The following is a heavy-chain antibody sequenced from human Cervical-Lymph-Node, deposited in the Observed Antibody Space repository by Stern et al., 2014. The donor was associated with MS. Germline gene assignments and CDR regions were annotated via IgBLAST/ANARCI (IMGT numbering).Heavy chain of an antibody. D-gene: IGHD6-13*01. J-gene: IGHJ3*02. Sequence: QVQLQESGPGLVKASETLSLTCTVSGGSISGYYCTWIRQPAGKGLEWIGRIYTSGSTNYNPSLKSRVPMSVDTSKNQFSLKLSSVTAADTAVYYCAREARHLAAAEWDGAFDIWGQGTMVAVSS. CDR1: GGSISGYY. CDR3: AREARHLAAAEWDGAFDI. CDR2: IYTSGST. V-gene: IGHV4-4*07.